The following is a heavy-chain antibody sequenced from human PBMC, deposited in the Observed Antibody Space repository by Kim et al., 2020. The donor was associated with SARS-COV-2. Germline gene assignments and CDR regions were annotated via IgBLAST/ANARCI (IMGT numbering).Heavy chain of an antibody. J-gene: IGHJ6*02. CDR1: GFTFSSYA. CDR2: ISGSGGST. Sequence: GGSLRLSCAASGFTFSSYAMSWVRQAPGKGLEWVSAISGSGGSTYYADSVKGRFTISRDNSKNTLYLQMNSLRAEDTAVYYCAKGQQLVPYYYGMDVWGQGTTVTVSS. D-gene: IGHD6-13*01. CDR3: AKGQQLVPYYYGMDV. V-gene: IGHV3-23*01.